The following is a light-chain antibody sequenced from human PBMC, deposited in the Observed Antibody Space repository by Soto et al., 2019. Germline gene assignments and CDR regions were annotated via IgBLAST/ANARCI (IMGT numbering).Light chain of an antibody. CDR1: QTLSINS. V-gene: IGKV3-20*01. CDR3: QQYDRAPLT. J-gene: IGKJ3*01. Sequence: EIVLTQSPDTLSLSPGERATLFCRASQTLSINSLAWYQQKPGQAPRLLIYAASTRHTGIPDRFNGSGSGTDFAHTFNRLEPEDFAVYFCQQYDRAPLTFGPGTKVDVK. CDR2: AAS.